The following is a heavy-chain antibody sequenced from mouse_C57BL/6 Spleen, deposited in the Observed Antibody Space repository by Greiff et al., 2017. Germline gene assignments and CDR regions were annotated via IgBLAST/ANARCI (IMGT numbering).Heavy chain of an antibody. V-gene: IGHV5-4*03. CDR2: ISDGGSYT. J-gene: IGHJ4*01. Sequence: EVMLLESGGGLVKPGGSLKLSCAASGFTFSSYAMSWVRQTPEKRLEWVATISDGGSYTYYPDNVKGRFTISRDNAKNNLYLQMSHLKSEDTAMYYCARGGDYWGQGTSVTVSS. CDR1: GFTFSSYA. CDR3: ARGGDY.